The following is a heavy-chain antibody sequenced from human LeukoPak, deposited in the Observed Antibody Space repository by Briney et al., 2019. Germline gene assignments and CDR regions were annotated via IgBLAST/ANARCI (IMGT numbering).Heavy chain of an antibody. J-gene: IGHJ5*02. V-gene: IGHV1-18*01. D-gene: IGHD2-15*01. CDR1: VYTFTSYG. CDR3: ARTGYCSGGSCGRDWFDP. Sequence: ASLKVSCKASVYTFTSYGISWVRQAPGQRLEWMGWISAYNGNTNYAQKLQGRVTMTTDTSTSTAYMELRSLRSDDTAVYYCARTGYCSGGSCGRDWFDPWGQGTLVTVSS. CDR2: ISAYNGNT.